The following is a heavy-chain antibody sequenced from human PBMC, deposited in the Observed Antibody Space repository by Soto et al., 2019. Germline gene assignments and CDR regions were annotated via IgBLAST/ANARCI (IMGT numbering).Heavy chain of an antibody. J-gene: IGHJ4*02. V-gene: IGHV3-30*18. Sequence: QVQLVESGGGVVQPGRSLRVSCAASGFTFSSNGMHWVRQAPGKGLEWVAVMTNDGRHTSYAGSAKGRFTISRDNSKNTRYLQMNSLSAEDSGLYYCTKGCSSSSNCYIIDLCGQGALVPVSS. CDR3: TKGCSSSSNCYIIDL. D-gene: IGHD2-15*01. CDR2: MTNDGRHT. CDR1: GFTFSSNG.